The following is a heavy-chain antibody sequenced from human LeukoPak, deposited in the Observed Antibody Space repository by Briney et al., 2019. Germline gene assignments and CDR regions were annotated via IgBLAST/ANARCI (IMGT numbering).Heavy chain of an antibody. J-gene: IGHJ4*02. V-gene: IGHV4-34*01. CDR3: ARGHYYGSGSYYRLDY. Sequence: SETLSLTCAVYGGSFSGYYWSWIRQPPWKGLEWIGEINHSGSTNYNPSLKSRVTISVDTSKNQFSLKLSSVTAADTAVYYCARGHYYGSGSYYRLDYWGQGTLVTVSS. CDR2: INHSGST. CDR1: GGSFSGYY. D-gene: IGHD3-10*01.